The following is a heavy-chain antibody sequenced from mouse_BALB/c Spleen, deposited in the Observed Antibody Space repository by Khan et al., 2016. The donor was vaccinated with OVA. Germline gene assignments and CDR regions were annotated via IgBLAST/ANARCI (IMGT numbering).Heavy chain of an antibody. V-gene: IGHV1S136*01. CDR2: IHPAIAHT. J-gene: IGHJ3*01. CDR1: GYTFTNYV. Sequence: VQLQQPGPELVEPGASVKMSCKASGYTFTNYVIHWVKQKPGQGLEWIGYIHPAIAHTRYTEKFKGKATLTSDISSTTAYLHLSSLTAEDSAVYDCARDAAVCDFSGPYWGQGTLGTVSS. CDR3: ARDAAVCDFSGPY. D-gene: IGHD2-13*01.